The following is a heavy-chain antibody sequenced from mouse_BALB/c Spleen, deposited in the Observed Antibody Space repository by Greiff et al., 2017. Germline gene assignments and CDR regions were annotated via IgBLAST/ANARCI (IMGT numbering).Heavy chain of an antibody. CDR2: ISDGGSYT. CDR1: GFTFSDYY. V-gene: IGHV5-4*02. J-gene: IGHJ4*01. D-gene: IGHD2-3*01. CDR3: ARRDGYYYAMDY. Sequence: EVKLVESGGGLVKPGGSLKLSCAASGFTFSDYYMYWVRQTPEKRLEWVATISDGGSYTYYPDSVKGRFTISRDNAKNNLYLQMSSLKSEDTAMYYCARRDGYYYAMDYWGQGTSVTVSS.